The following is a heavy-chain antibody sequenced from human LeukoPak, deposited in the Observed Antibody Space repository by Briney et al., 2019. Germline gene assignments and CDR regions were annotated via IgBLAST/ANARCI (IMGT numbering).Heavy chain of an antibody. CDR2: ISSSSSYI. Sequence: GGSLRLSCAASGFTFSSYSMNWVRQAPGKGLEWVSSISSSSSYIYYADSVKGRFTISRDNAKTSLYLQMNSLRAEDTAVYYCARGDNSSGWYPRYFDYWGQGTLVTVSS. CDR3: ARGDNSSGWYPRYFDY. D-gene: IGHD6-19*01. CDR1: GFTFSSYS. J-gene: IGHJ4*02. V-gene: IGHV3-21*01.